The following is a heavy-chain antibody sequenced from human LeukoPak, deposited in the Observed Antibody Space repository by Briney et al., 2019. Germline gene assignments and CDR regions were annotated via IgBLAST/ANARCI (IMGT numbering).Heavy chain of an antibody. Sequence: NPGGSLRLSCAASGFTFSSYSMNWVRQAPGKGLEWVSSISSSSSYIYYADSVKGRFTISRDNAKNSLYLQMNSLRAEDTAVYYCASAGYYYYGMDVWGQGTTVTVSS. CDR2: ISSSSSYI. CDR1: GFTFSSYS. J-gene: IGHJ6*02. V-gene: IGHV3-21*01. CDR3: ASAGYYYYGMDV. D-gene: IGHD3-22*01.